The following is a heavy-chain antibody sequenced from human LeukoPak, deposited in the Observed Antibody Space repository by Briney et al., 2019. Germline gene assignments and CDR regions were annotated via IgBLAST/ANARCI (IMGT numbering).Heavy chain of an antibody. CDR3: ARHGIGSGAPLEGDAFDI. Sequence: GESLKISCKGSGYRFTNYWIGWVRQTPGKGLEWMGIIYPGDSDTIYSPSFQVQVTISADKSISTAYLQWSSLKASDTAMYYCARHGIGSGAPLEGDAFDIWGQGTMVTVSS. CDR2: IYPGDSDT. V-gene: IGHV5-51*01. CDR1: GYRFTNYW. J-gene: IGHJ3*02. D-gene: IGHD2-15*01.